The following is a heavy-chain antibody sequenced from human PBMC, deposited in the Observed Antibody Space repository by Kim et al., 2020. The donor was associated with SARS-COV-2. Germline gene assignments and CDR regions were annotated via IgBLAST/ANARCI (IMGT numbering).Heavy chain of an antibody. CDR2: IYYSGST. CDR1: DGSINRDY. Sequence: SETLSLTCTVSDGSINRDYWSWLRQPPGKPLEWIGYIYYSGSTNYNPSLRSRVTISVDRSNNQFSLRLRSVTAADTAVYYCARCHSVSASYVFDPWGQGTLVTVSS. CDR3: ARCHSVSASYVFDP. D-gene: IGHD6-19*01. J-gene: IGHJ5*02. V-gene: IGHV4-59*01.